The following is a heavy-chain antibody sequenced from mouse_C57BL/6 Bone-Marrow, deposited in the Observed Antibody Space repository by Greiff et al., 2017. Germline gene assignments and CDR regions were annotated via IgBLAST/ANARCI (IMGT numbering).Heavy chain of an antibody. J-gene: IGHJ4*01. CDR2: IYPRSGNT. Sequence: VQLQESGAELARPGASVQLSCKASGYTFTSYGISWVKQRTGQGLEWIGEIYPRSGNTYYNEEFKGKATLTADKSSSTAYMELRSLTSEDSAVYFCARWSPLAIDYWGQGTSVTVSS. CDR1: GYTFTSYG. CDR3: ARWSPLAIDY. V-gene: IGHV1-81*01.